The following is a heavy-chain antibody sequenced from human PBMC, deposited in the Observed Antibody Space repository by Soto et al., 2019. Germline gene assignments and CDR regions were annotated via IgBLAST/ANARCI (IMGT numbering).Heavy chain of an antibody. Sequence: SETLSLTCTVSGGSISSSSYYWGWIRQPPGKGLEWIGSIYYSGSTYYNPSLKSRVTISVDTSKNQFSLKLSSVTAADTAVYYCARANYDILTGYVIGWFDPWGQGTLVTVSS. J-gene: IGHJ5*02. D-gene: IGHD3-9*01. CDR3: ARANYDILTGYVIGWFDP. CDR1: GGSISSSSYY. V-gene: IGHV4-39*01. CDR2: IYYSGST.